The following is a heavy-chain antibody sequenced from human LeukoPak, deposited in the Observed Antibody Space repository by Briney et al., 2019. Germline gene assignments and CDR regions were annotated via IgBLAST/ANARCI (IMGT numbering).Heavy chain of an antibody. D-gene: IGHD3-10*01. J-gene: IGHJ1*01. CDR3: ARGQGSYYVAEYFQH. CDR2: IYHSGST. CDR1: GGSISSGGYS. Sequence: PSETLSLTCAVSGGSISSGGYSWSWIRQPPGKGLEWIGYIYHSGSTYYNPSLKSRVTISVDRSKNQFSLKLSSVTAADTAVYYCARGQGSYYVAEYFQHWGQGTLITVSS. V-gene: IGHV4-30-2*01.